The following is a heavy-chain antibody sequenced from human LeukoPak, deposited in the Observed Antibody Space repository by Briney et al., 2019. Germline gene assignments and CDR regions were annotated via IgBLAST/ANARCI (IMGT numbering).Heavy chain of an antibody. Sequence: ASVKVSCKASGYTFSTYGIGWVRQAPGQGLEWMRWISAYNGNTNYAQKFQGRVTMTTDTSTSTAYMELRNLRSDDTAVYYCARDGYFDYWGQGTLVTVSS. V-gene: IGHV1-18*01. CDR1: GYTFSTYG. CDR3: ARDGYFDY. CDR2: ISAYNGNT. J-gene: IGHJ4*02.